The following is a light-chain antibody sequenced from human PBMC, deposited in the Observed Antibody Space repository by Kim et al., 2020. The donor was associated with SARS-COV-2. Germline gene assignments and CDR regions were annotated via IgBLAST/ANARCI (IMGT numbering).Light chain of an antibody. J-gene: IGLJ2*01. CDR1: SRRSYY. CDR2: GKN. V-gene: IGLV3-19*01. Sequence: VALGQTVRIKCRGDSRRSYYATWYQQKPGQAPVLVIYGKNNRPSGIPDRFSGSSSGNTASLTITGAQAEDEADYYCKSRGTSGNVVFGGGTQLTVL. CDR3: KSRGTSGNVV.